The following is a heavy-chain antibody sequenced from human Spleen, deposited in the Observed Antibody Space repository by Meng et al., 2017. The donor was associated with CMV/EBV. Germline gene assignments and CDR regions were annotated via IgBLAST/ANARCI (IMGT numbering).Heavy chain of an antibody. CDR3: ARSQGGFLEWSLDDYYYYGMDV. CDR1: GGSVSSGSYY. J-gene: IGHJ6*02. CDR2: IYYSGST. V-gene: IGHV4-61*01. D-gene: IGHD3-3*01. Sequence: SETLSLTCTVSGGSVSSGSYYWSWIRQAPGKGLEWIGYIYYSGSTNYNPSLKSRVTISVDMSKNQFSLRLSSVTAADTAVYYCARSQGGFLEWSLDDYYYYGMDVWGQGTTVTVSS.